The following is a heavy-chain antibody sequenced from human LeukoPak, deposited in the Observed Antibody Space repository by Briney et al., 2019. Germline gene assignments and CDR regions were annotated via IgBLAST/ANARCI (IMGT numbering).Heavy chain of an antibody. CDR3: ARRSPLATGHHFDY. V-gene: IGHV4-59*01. J-gene: IGHJ4*02. Sequence: PSETLSLTCTVSGGPISYYYWSWIRQPPGKRLEWIGYVYYSGSTNYNPSLKSRVTVSVDTSKNQFSLSLSSVTAADTAVYYCARRSPLATGHHFDYWGQGARVTVSS. D-gene: IGHD6-13*01. CDR1: GGPISYYY. CDR2: VYYSGST.